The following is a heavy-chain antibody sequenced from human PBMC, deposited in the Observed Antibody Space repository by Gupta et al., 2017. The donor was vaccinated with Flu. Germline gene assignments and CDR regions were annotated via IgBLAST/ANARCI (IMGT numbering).Heavy chain of an antibody. D-gene: IGHD3-10*01. V-gene: IGHV3-23*01. CDR3: AKDQYGSGSFYGMDV. CDR2: ISGSGGST. Sequence: EVQLLESGGGLVQPGGSLRLSCAASGFTFSSYAMRWVRQAPGKGLEWVSAISGSGGSTYYADSVKGRFTISRDNSKNTLYLQMNSLRAEDTAVYYCAKDQYGSGSFYGMDVWGQGTTVTVSS. J-gene: IGHJ6*02. CDR1: GFTFSSYA.